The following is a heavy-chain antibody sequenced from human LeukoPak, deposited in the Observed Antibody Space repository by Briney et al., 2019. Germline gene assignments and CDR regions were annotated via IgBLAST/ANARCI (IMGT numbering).Heavy chain of an antibody. CDR1: GFTFSNYN. CDR2: ISSAGSTI. V-gene: IGHV3-48*01. CDR3: ARATYPRVLDY. Sequence: GGSLRLSCAASGFTFSNYNMNWVRQAPGKGLEWVSYISSAGSTIYYADSVKGRFTISGDNAENSLYLQMNSLRAEDTAVYYCARATYPRVLDYWGQGTLVTVSS. J-gene: IGHJ4*02.